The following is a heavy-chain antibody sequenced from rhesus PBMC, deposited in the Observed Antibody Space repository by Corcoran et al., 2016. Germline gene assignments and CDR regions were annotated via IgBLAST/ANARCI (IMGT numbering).Heavy chain of an antibody. CDR2: IYWDYDK. CDR3: ARGVWGSSYFDY. D-gene: IGHD3-34*01. Sequence: QVTLKESGPALVKPTQTLTLTCTFSAFSLTTSGMGVGWIRQPPGKALEWLALIYWDYDKRYSTSLKSRLTISKDTTKNQVVLTMTNMDPVDTATYYCARGVWGSSYFDYWGQGVLVTVSS. J-gene: IGHJ4*01. CDR1: AFSLTTSGMG. V-gene: IGHV2-174*01.